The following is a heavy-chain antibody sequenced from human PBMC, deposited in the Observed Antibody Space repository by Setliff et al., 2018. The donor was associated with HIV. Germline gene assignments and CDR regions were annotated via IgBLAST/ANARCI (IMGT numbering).Heavy chain of an antibody. CDR1: GFTFSTYA. D-gene: IGHD3-3*01. CDR2: ISAGGST. CDR3: AKAYYNFWSTYDAFDI. V-gene: IGHV3-23*01. J-gene: IGHJ3*02. Sequence: GGSLRLSCAASGFTFSTYAMNWVRQAPGKGLEWVSVISAGGSTYYADSVKGRFTISRDSSKNTLYLQMNSLRAGDTALYYCAKAYYNFWSTYDAFDIWGQGTMVTVSS.